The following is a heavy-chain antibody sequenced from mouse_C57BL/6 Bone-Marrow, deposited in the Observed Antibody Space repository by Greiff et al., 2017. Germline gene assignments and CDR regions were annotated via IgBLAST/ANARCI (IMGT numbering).Heavy chain of an antibody. CDR3: ARPHYYGSSYRYFDV. J-gene: IGHJ1*03. CDR1: GFTFSDYY. V-gene: IGHV5-12*01. Sequence: KLMESGGGLVQPGGSLKLSCAASGFTFSDYYMYWVRQTPEKRLEWVAYISNGGGSTYYPDTVKGRFTISRDNAKNTLYLQMSRLKSEDTAMYYCARPHYYGSSYRYFDVWGTGTTVTVSS. CDR2: ISNGGGST. D-gene: IGHD1-1*01.